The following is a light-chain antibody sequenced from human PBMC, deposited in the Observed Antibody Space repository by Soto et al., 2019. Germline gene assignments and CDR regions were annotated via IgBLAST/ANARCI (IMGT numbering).Light chain of an antibody. J-gene: IGKJ3*01. Sequence: EIVMTQSPATLSVSPGERATLSCRASQSISSNLAWYQQKPGQAPRLLIYGASTRATGIPATFSGSGSGTEFTLTISSLQSEDFADYYCQQYNNWPFTFGPGTKVDIK. CDR2: GAS. CDR3: QQYNNWPFT. CDR1: QSISSN. V-gene: IGKV3-15*01.